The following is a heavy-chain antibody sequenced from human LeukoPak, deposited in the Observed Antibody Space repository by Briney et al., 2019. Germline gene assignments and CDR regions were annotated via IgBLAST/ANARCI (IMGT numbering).Heavy chain of an antibody. V-gene: IGHV3-74*03. CDR3: ARVAMTSSYSYYYGMDV. D-gene: IGHD2-21*02. J-gene: IGHJ6*02. CDR2: INGDGTTI. CDR1: GFTFSTYW. Sequence: GGSLRLSCATSGFTFSTYWMHWVRQAPGKGLVWVSRINGDGTTITYADSVKGRFAISRDNAKNTLYLQMNSLRAEDTAVYYCARVAMTSSYSYYYGMDVWGQGTTVTVSS.